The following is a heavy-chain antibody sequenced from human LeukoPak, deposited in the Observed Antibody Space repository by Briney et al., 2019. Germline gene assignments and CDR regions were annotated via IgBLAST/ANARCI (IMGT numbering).Heavy chain of an antibody. D-gene: IGHD3-10*01. CDR2: VNPSGGST. V-gene: IGHV1-46*01. CDR3: AREYITMVRGVSWGAFDI. J-gene: IGHJ3*02. CDR1: GYAFTSYY. Sequence: ASVKVSCKASGYAFTSYYMHWVRQAPGQGLEWMGIVNPSGGSTSYAQKLQGRVTMTRDTSTSTVYMELSSLRSEDTAVYYCAREYITMVRGVSWGAFDIWGQGTMVTVSS.